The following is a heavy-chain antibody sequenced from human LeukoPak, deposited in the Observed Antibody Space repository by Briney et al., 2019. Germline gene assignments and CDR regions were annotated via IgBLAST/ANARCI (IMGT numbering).Heavy chain of an antibody. Sequence: PGGSLGLSCAASGFTFSSYWMSWVRQAPGKGLEWVANIKQDGSEKYYVDSVKGRFTISRDNAKNSLYLQMNSLRAEDTAVYYCARVRGYSYGASDYWGQGTLVTVSS. CDR3: ARVRGYSYGASDY. D-gene: IGHD5-18*01. J-gene: IGHJ4*02. CDR2: IKQDGSEK. V-gene: IGHV3-7*01. CDR1: GFTFSSYW.